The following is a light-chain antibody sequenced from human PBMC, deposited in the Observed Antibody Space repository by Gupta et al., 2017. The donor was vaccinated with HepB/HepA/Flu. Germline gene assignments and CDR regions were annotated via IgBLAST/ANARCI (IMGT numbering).Light chain of an antibody. J-gene: IGLJ3*02. CDR2: GNS. Sequence: QSALTRPPSLSGAPGHRVAIACTVSSSNIGAGHDVHWYQQLPGTAPKLLIYGNSNRPSGVPERFSGSKSGTTATLAIXGXQAGDEXYYYCQSYDSSMGGWVFGGGTKLTVL. CDR3: QSYDSSMGGWV. V-gene: IGLV1-40*01. CDR1: SSNIGAGHD.